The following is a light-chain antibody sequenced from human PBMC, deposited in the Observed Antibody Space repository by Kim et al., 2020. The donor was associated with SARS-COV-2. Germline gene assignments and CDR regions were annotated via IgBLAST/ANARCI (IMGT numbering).Light chain of an antibody. CDR3: DSRDSTGLQVL. CDR2: GNT. J-gene: IGLJ2*01. CDR1: SLRFYD. Sequence: AVGQTVSITCHGESLRFYDASWYQQKPRQAPLLVIYGNTIRPSGIPDRFSGSTSGNTASLTITGTQADDEADYYCDSRDSTGLQVLFGGGTQLTVL. V-gene: IGLV3-19*01.